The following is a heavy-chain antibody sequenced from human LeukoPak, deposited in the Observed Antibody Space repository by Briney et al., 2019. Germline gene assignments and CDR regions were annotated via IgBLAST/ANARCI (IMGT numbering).Heavy chain of an antibody. Sequence: SQTLSLTCTVSGDSISSGDYYWSWIRQPAGKGLEWIGRISSSGSTNYNPSLKSRVTISVDTSKNQFSLKLSSVTAADTAVYYCANGRNGFDYWGQGTLVTVSS. CDR3: ANGRNGFDY. D-gene: IGHD1-26*01. V-gene: IGHV4-61*02. CDR1: GDSISSGDYY. J-gene: IGHJ4*02. CDR2: ISSSGST.